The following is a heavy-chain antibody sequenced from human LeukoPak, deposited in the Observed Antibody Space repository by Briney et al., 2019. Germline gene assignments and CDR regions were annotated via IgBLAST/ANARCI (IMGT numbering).Heavy chain of an antibody. CDR3: ARDSGGYDADYYYYYMDV. J-gene: IGHJ6*03. D-gene: IGHD5-12*01. CDR1: GGSFSGYY. CDR2: INHSGST. V-gene: IGHV4-34*01. Sequence: SETLSHTCAVYGGSFSGYYWSWIRQPPGKGLEWIGEINHSGSTNYNPSLKSRVTISVDTSKNQFSLKLSSMTAADTAVYYCARDSGGYDADYYYYYMDVWGKGTTVTISS.